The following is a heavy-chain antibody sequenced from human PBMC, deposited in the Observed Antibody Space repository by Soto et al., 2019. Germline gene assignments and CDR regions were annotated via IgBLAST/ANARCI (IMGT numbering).Heavy chain of an antibody. CDR2: INHSGST. CDR3: ARSRGIYCSSSSCYTVGY. D-gene: IGHD2-2*02. Sequence: QVQLQQWGAGLLKPSDTLSLTCAVYGGSFSGYYWSWIRQPPGKGLEWIGEINHSGSTNYNPSLKSRGAISVVTSKNQFSLKLRSVTAADTSVYYCARSRGIYCSSSSCYTVGYWGQGTLVTVSS. J-gene: IGHJ4*02. V-gene: IGHV4-34*01. CDR1: GGSFSGYY.